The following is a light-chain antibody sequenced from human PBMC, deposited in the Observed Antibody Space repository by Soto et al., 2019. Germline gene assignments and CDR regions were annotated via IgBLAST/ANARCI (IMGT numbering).Light chain of an antibody. J-gene: IGLJ1*01. CDR3: SSYTSSSTLV. Sequence: QSALTQAACVSGSPGQSITISCTGTSSDVGGYNYVSWYQQHPGKAPKLMIYEVSNRPSGVSNRFSGSKSGNTASLTISGLQAEDEADYYCSSYTSSSTLVFGTGTKVT. CDR2: EVS. V-gene: IGLV2-14*01. CDR1: SSDVGGYNY.